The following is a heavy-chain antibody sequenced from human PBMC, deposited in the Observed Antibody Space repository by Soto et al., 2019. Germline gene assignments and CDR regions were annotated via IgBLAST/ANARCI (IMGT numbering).Heavy chain of an antibody. CDR3: ARGAPNRGWPNWFDP. CDR2: IHNSVNT. D-gene: IGHD6-19*01. J-gene: IGHJ5*02. Sequence: SETLSLTCSVSGGSISSGGYYWSWIRQHPGKGLEWVGYIHNSVNTHYNPSLRSRVTFSIDTSKSQFSLKVTSMTAADTAVYYCARGAPNRGWPNWFDPCGQVTLGT. V-gene: IGHV4-31*03. CDR1: GGSISSGGYY.